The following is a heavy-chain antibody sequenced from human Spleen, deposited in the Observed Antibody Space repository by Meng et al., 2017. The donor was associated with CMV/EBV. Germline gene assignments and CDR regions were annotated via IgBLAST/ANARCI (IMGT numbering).Heavy chain of an antibody. CDR2: MYYSGSS. V-gene: IGHV4-39*07. CDR1: GDSINSSRYY. D-gene: IGHD5/OR15-5a*01. CDR3: VRIGQVSTTYYYYYGMGV. J-gene: IGHJ6*02. Sequence: SETLSLTCTVSGDSINSSRYYWGWIRQSPGKGLEWIGSMYYSGSSYYNPSLKTKITMSVDTSKNQFSLKVNSVTAADTALYYCVRIGQVSTTYYYYYGMGVWGRGTTVTVSS.